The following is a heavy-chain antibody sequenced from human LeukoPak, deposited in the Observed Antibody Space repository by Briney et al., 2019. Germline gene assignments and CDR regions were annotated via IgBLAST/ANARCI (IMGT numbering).Heavy chain of an antibody. V-gene: IGHV3-23*01. CDR3: ARTYYDILTGYNPYFDY. Sequence: GGSLRLSCAASGFTFSSYAMSWVRQAPGKGLEWVSAISDSGGSTYYADSVKGRFTISRDNSKNTLYLQMNSLRAEDTAVYYCARTYYDILTGYNPYFDYWGQGTLVTVSS. D-gene: IGHD3-9*01. CDR2: ISDSGGST. CDR1: GFTFSSYA. J-gene: IGHJ4*02.